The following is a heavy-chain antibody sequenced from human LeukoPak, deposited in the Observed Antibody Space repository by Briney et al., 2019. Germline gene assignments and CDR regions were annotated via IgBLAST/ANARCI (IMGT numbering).Heavy chain of an antibody. Sequence: GGSLRLSCAASGFTFSSYEMNWVRQAPGKGLEWVSFIHNGGGVTHYADSVEGRFTISRDNAKNSLYLQMNSLRAEDTAVHYCAREVGGGPFDYWGQGTLVTVSS. CDR3: AREVGGGPFDY. D-gene: IGHD2-21*01. CDR1: GFTFSSYE. CDR2: IHNGGGVT. J-gene: IGHJ4*02. V-gene: IGHV3-48*03.